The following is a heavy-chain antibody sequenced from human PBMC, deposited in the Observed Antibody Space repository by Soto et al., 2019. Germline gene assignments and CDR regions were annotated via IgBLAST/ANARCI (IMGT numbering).Heavy chain of an antibody. J-gene: IGHJ5*02. D-gene: IGHD3-10*02. CDR1: GVSIRSYC. Sequence: PSETLSLTCTVSGVSIRSYCWSWVRQSAGKGLEWIGRIYVSGINNYNPSLRSRVTMSEDTSKNQLSLTLTSVTAADTAIYYCGRAAKFGELYHWGQGTPVTVSS. V-gene: IGHV4-4*07. CDR2: IYVSGIN. CDR3: GRAAKFGELYH.